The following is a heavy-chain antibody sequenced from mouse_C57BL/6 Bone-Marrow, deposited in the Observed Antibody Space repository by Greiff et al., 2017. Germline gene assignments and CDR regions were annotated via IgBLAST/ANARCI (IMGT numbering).Heavy chain of an antibody. V-gene: IGHV3-6*01. Sequence: EVQLQESGPGLVKPSQSLSLTCSVTGYSITSGYYWNWIRQFPGNKLEWLGYKSYDGSNNYNPSLPNRISITRDTSKDQFFLKLNSVTTEDTATYDCARGRGLREDYFDYWGQGTTLTVAS. J-gene: IGHJ2*01. CDR2: KSYDGSN. D-gene: IGHD2-2*01. CDR3: ARGRGLREDYFDY. CDR1: GYSITSGYY.